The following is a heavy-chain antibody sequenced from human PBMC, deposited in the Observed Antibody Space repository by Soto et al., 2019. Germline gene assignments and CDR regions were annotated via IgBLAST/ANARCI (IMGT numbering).Heavy chain of an antibody. CDR1: GFTFGTTD. V-gene: IGHV3-23*01. CDR3: VKNSGWFNT. Sequence: VGSLRLSCAASGFTFGTTDMSWVRQAPGEGLEWVSTNDGSGGITYYADSVKGRFTISRDNSRNTVYLQMNSLRGDDTALYYCVKNSGWFNTWGQGALVTVSS. J-gene: IGHJ5*02. CDR2: NDGSGGIT. D-gene: IGHD3-10*01.